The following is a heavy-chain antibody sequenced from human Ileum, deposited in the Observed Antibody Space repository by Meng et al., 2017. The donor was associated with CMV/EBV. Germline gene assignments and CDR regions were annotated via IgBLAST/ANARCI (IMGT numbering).Heavy chain of an antibody. V-gene: IGHV1-69*10. D-gene: IGHD4-11*01. CDR3: ARPNGVTTGGFDY. Sequence: KAAGGTFSSYAISWGRQAPGQGLEWMGGIIPILGIANYAQKFQGRVTITADKSTSTAYMELSSLRSEDTAVYYCARPNGVTTGGFDYWGQGTLVTVSS. CDR1: GGTFSSYA. J-gene: IGHJ4*02. CDR2: IIPILGIA.